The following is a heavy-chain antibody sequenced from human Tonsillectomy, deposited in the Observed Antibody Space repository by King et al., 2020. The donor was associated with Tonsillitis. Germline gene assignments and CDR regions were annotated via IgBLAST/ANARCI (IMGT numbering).Heavy chain of an antibody. CDR1: GFTFSSFA. D-gene: IGHD3-10*01. CDR2: ITINGDNT. V-gene: IGHV3-64D*06. CDR3: RRVRGVTDYFFAY. J-gene: IGHJ4*02. Sequence: VQLVESGGGLVQPGGSLRLSCSASGFTFSSFAMHWVRQAPGKGLEYVSAITINGDNTNYADSVKGRFTISRDKSKNTLYLQMTSLRTEDTAVYFCRRVRGVTDYFFAYWGQGTLVTVSS.